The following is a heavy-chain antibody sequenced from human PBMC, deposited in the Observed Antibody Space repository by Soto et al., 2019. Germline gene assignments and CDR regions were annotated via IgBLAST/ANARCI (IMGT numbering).Heavy chain of an antibody. CDR1: GFTFSTHA. J-gene: IGHJ4*02. Sequence: GGSLRLSCAASGFTFSTHAMSWVRQAPGKGLEWVSSISSGGTTTFYAASVEGRFTISRDKSKNTLYLQMNSLRADDTAVYYCAREGGAIGGWFGRKFDSWGQGTQVTVSS. CDR3: AREGGAIGGWFGRKFDS. V-gene: IGHV3-23*01. D-gene: IGHD6-19*01. CDR2: ISSGGTTT.